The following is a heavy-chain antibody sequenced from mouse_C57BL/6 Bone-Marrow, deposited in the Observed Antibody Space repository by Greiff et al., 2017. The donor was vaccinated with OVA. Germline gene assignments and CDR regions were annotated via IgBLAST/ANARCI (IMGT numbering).Heavy chain of an antibody. CDR2: IDPANDNT. J-gene: IGHJ4*01. CDR3: ARGNFGSSFYAMDY. D-gene: IGHD1-1*01. CDR1: GFTIKNTY. V-gene: IGHV14-3*01. Sequence: VQLQQSVAELVRPGASVKLSCTASGFTIKNTYMHWVKQRPEQGLEWIGRIDPANDNTKYAPKFQGKATMTADTSSNTAYLQRSSLSSEDTAVYFCARGNFGSSFYAMDYWGQGTTVTVSS.